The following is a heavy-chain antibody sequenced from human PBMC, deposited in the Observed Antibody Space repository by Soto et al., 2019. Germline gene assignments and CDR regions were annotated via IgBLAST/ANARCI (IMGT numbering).Heavy chain of an antibody. J-gene: IGHJ4*02. D-gene: IGHD3-3*01. CDR3: AKLGSGYYTGLYFDY. CDR1: GFSFGDYW. V-gene: IGHV3-7*03. Sequence: EVQLVESGGASVQRGGSLRLSCAASGFSFGDYWMSWVRQAPGKGLEWVAHMKKDGSEKYYVDSVKGRFTVSRDNSRNALFLQMNSLGAEDTAVYYCAKLGSGYYTGLYFDYWGQGTLVTVSS. CDR2: MKKDGSEK.